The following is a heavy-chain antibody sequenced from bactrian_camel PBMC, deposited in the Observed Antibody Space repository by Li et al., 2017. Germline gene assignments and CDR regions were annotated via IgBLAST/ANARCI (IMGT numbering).Heavy chain of an antibody. D-gene: IGHD5*01. J-gene: IGHJ4*01. CDR2: IYIGSSTT. Sequence: VQLVESGGGTVQAGGSLRLSCAASGDTTLCMGWVRQAPAKEREPAATIYIGSSTTDYLDSVKGRFTISQDNHKNTIYLQMNGLKPEDTAVYYCTASRRDGPGTCWDRQRDPENVYWARGPRSPSP. CDR1: GDTTLC. V-gene: IGHV3S40*01.